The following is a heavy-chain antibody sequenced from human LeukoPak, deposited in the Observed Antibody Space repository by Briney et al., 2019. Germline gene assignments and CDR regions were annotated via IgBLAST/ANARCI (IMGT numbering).Heavy chain of an antibody. Sequence: ASVKVSCKASGYTFTGYYMHWVRQAAGQGVEWMGWVNPNSGGTNSAQKFQGRVNMTRYTSISTAYMELSRLRSDDTAMYYCARAPTNYDFWSGYAYYYGMDVWGQGTTVTVSS. CDR3: ARAPTNYDFWSGYAYYYGMDV. J-gene: IGHJ6*02. CDR2: VNPNSGGT. CDR1: GYTFTGYY. D-gene: IGHD3-3*01. V-gene: IGHV1-2*02.